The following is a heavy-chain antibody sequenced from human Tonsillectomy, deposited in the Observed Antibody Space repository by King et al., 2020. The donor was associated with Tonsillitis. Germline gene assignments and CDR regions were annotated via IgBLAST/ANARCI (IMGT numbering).Heavy chain of an antibody. D-gene: IGHD3-22*01. Sequence: QLQESGPGLVKPSETLSLTCTVSGGTISSRSYNWGWIRQPPGKGLEWIGSIYYSGSTYYTPSLESRVTISVDTSTNQFSLRLSSVTAADTAVYYCARRGYDSSGYFDYWGQGTRVTVSS. J-gene: IGHJ4*02. CDR3: ARRGYDSSGYFDY. V-gene: IGHV4-39*01. CDR2: IYYSGST. CDR1: GGTISSRSYN.